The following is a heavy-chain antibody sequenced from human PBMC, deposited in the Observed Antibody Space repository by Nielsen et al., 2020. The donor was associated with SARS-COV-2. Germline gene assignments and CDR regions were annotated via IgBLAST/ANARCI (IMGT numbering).Heavy chain of an antibody. CDR3: AGEYYYDSSGYYS. V-gene: IGHV1-18*01. CDR2: ISAYNGNT. CDR1: GYTFTSYG. J-gene: IGHJ4*02. Sequence: ASVKVSCKASGYTFTSYGISWVRQAPGQGLEWMGWISAYNGNTNYAQKPQGRVTMTTDTSTSTAYMELRSLRSDDTAVYYCAGEYYYDSSGYYSWGQGTLVTVSS. D-gene: IGHD3-22*01.